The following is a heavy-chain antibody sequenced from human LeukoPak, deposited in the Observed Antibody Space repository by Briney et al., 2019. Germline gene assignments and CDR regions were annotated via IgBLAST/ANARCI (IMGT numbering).Heavy chain of an antibody. CDR3: ARSHDYTNYVGP. D-gene: IGHD4-11*01. V-gene: IGHV1-18*01. CDR1: GYTFPKYG. J-gene: IGHJ5*02. CDR2: ISASNGNT. Sequence: ASVKVSCKATDYTFSGYTFPKYGITWVREAPGQGLEWMGWISASNGNTNYAQKFQDRVTMTTDTSTNTAYLDLSSLRSDDTAVYYCARSHDYTNYVGPWGQGTLVTVSS.